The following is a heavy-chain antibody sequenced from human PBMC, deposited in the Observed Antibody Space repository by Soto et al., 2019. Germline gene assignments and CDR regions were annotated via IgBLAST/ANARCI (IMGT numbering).Heavy chain of an antibody. CDR3: ARQGSPYSGSGYYYEMAL. J-gene: IGHJ6*02. Sequence: GESLKISCKASVVSLNTYWIAWVRQMAGKGLEWMGAIFPCDSDTKYSPSFQGQVTISADRSTSTAYVQWDSLRASESAMYYCARQGSPYSGSGYYYEMALWAPGTTVTLSS. D-gene: IGHD3-3*01. CDR2: IFPCDSDT. V-gene: IGHV5-51*01. CDR1: VVSLNTYW.